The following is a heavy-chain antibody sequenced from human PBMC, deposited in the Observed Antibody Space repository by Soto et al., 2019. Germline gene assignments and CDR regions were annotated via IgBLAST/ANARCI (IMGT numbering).Heavy chain of an antibody. CDR1: GDSIIGIYH. CDR3: ARQKGYSYGYGNGWFDP. V-gene: IGHV4-38-2*01. J-gene: IGHJ5*02. D-gene: IGHD5-18*01. Sequence: PSETLSLTCAVSGDSIIGIYHWAWIRQSPGRGLEWIASIYHTGTTYYTPSLESRVTISVDTSKNQFSLKLSSVTAADTAVYYCARQKGYSYGYGNGWFDPWGQGTLVTVSS. CDR2: IYHTGTT.